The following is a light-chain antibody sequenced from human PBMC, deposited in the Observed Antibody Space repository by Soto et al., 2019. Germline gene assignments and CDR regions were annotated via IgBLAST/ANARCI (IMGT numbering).Light chain of an antibody. CDR1: QTISSW. V-gene: IGKV1-5*03. CDR3: QHYNSYSEA. Sequence: IQMTQYPSTLSGSVGDRVTITCRASQTISSWLDWYQQKPGKAPKLLIYKASTLKSGVPSRFSGSGSGTEFTLTISSLQPDDFATYYCQHYNSYSEAFGQGTKV. J-gene: IGKJ1*01. CDR2: KAS.